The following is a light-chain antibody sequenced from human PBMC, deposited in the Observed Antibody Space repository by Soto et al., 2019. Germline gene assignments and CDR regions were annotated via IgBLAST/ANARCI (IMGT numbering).Light chain of an antibody. CDR3: QKYNRAPPA. CDR1: QSISSY. CDR2: AAS. J-gene: IGKJ1*01. V-gene: IGKV1-27*01. Sequence: DIQMTQSPSSLSASVGDRVTITGRASQSISSYLAWYQQKPGKVPKVLIYAASTLQSGVPSRFSGSGSGTDFTLSISSLQPEDVATYYCQKYNRAPPAFGQGTKVEIK.